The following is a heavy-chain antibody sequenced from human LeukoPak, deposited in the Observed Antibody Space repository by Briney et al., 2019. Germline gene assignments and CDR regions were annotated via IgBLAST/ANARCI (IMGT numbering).Heavy chain of an antibody. CDR2: IYPGDSDT. Sequence: GESLKISCKGSGYSFTSYWIGWVRQMPGKGLEWMGIIYPGDSDTRYSPSFQGQVTISADKSISTAYLQWSSLKASDTAMYYCARSRRLLWFGEFLFDYWGQGTLVTVSS. V-gene: IGHV5-51*01. J-gene: IGHJ4*02. D-gene: IGHD3-10*01. CDR3: ARSRRLLWFGEFLFDY. CDR1: GYSFTSYW.